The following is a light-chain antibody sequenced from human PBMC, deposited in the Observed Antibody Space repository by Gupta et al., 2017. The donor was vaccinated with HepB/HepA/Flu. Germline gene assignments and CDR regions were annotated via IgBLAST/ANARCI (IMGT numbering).Light chain of an antibody. CDR1: SSDVGGYND. Sequence: SVSGSTGQSITNSCTGTSSDVGGYNDVSWYQQHPGKAPKLMIYDVSNRPSGVSNRVSGSKSGNTASLTISGLQAEDEADYYCSSYTSSSTLVFGGGTKLTVL. CDR3: SSYTSSSTLV. CDR2: DVS. V-gene: IGLV2-14*03. J-gene: IGLJ2*01.